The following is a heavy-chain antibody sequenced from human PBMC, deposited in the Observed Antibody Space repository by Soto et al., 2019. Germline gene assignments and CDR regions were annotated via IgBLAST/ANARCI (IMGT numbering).Heavy chain of an antibody. Sequence: SETLSLTCTVSGGSISSGGYYWSWIRQHPGKGLEWIGYIYYSGSTYYNPSLKSRVTISVDTSKNQFSLKLSSVTAADTAVYYCARDSQNNYYGSGRPFYYYGMDVWGQGTTVTVSS. J-gene: IGHJ6*02. CDR1: GGSISSGGYY. CDR2: IYYSGST. V-gene: IGHV4-31*03. D-gene: IGHD3-10*01. CDR3: ARDSQNNYYGSGRPFYYYGMDV.